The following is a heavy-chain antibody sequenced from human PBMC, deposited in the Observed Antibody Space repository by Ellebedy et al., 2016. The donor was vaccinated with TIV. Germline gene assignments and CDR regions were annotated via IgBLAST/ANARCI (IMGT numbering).Heavy chain of an antibody. Sequence: GESLKISCAASGFTFSDHHMSWVRQAPGKGLEWISYVSSSSATTYYADSVKGRFTISRDNAKNSLSLQMNSLRAEDTAVYYCARDNWNGLASDYWGQGTLVTVSS. D-gene: IGHD1-20*01. CDR3: ARDNWNGLASDY. V-gene: IGHV3-11*04. CDR1: GFTFSDHH. J-gene: IGHJ4*02. CDR2: VSSSSATT.